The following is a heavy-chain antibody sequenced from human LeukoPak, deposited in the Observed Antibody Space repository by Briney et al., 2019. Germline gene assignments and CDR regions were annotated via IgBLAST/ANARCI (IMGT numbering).Heavy chain of an antibody. Sequence: ASVKVSCKASGYTFTSYGISWVRQAPGQGLEGMGWISAYNGSTNYAQKLQGRVTMTTDTSTSTAYMELRSLRSDDTAVYYCARVATVTTKYYFDYWGQGTLVTVSS. CDR1: GYTFTSYG. V-gene: IGHV1-18*01. D-gene: IGHD4-17*01. CDR3: ARVATVTTKYYFDY. J-gene: IGHJ4*02. CDR2: ISAYNGST.